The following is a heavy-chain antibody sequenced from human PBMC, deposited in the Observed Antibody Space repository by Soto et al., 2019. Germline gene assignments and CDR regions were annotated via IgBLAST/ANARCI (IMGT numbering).Heavy chain of an antibody. Sequence: QLQLQESGSGLVKPSQTLSLTCAVSGGSISSGGYSWSWIRQPPGKVLEWIGYIYHSGNTYYNPSLKSRITISVDRSKNQFSLNLTSVTAADRAMYYCARGDYGPYYFDYWGQGTLVTVSS. V-gene: IGHV4-30-2*01. CDR2: IYHSGNT. J-gene: IGHJ4*02. D-gene: IGHD4-17*01. CDR1: GGSISSGGYS. CDR3: ARGDYGPYYFDY.